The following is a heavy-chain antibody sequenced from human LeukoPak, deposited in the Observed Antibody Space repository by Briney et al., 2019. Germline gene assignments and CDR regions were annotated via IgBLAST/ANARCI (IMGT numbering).Heavy chain of an antibody. Sequence: PGGSLRLPCAASGFTFSSYSMNWVRQAPGKGLEWVSSISSSSYIYYADSVKGRFTISRDNAKNSLYLQMNSLRAEDTAVYYCARDIVVVPAPNNWFDPWGQGTLVTVSS. CDR3: ARDIVVVPAPNNWFDP. J-gene: IGHJ5*02. V-gene: IGHV3-21*01. D-gene: IGHD2-2*01. CDR2: ISSSSYI. CDR1: GFTFSSYS.